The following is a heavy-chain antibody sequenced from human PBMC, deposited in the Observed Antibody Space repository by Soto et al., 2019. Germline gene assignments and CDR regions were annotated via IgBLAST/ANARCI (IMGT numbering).Heavy chain of an antibody. CDR2: ISYDGSNK. CDR1: GFTFSSYA. V-gene: IGHV3-30-3*01. CDR3: ASYDYYGSGSYYQDAFDI. J-gene: IGHJ3*02. D-gene: IGHD3-10*01. Sequence: QPGGSLRLSCAASGFTFSSYAMHWVRQAPGKGLEWVAVISYDGSNKYYADSVKGRFTISRDNSKNTLYLQMNSLRAEDTAVYYCASYDYYGSGSYYQDAFDIWGQGTMVTVSS.